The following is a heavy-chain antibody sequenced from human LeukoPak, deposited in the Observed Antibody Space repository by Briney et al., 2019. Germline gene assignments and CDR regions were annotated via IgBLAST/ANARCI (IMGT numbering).Heavy chain of an antibody. J-gene: IGHJ4*02. CDR3: ATDRPTGTTFDY. Sequence: GGSLRLSGASFRLALCKYSMNGVGQPPGKGLEWVSCISSSGSYNYYADSVKGRFTISKDNAKNSLNLQVTSLSAEVTAVYYSATDRPTGTTFDYWGQGTLVTVSS. D-gene: IGHD4-17*01. V-gene: IGHV3-21*01. CDR2: ISSSGSYN. CDR1: RLALCKYS.